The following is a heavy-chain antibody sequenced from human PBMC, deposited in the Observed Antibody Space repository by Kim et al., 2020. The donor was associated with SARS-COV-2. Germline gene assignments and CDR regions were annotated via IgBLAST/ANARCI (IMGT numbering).Heavy chain of an antibody. J-gene: IGHJ5*02. CDR3: AGPSMTMVRGVIAWFDP. V-gene: IGHV3-30*04. D-gene: IGHD3-10*01. CDR1: GFTFSSYA. Sequence: GGSLRLSCAASGFTFSSYAMHWVRQAPGKGLERVAVISYDGSNKYYADSVKARFTISRDNSKNTLYLQMNSPRAEDMTVYYCAGPSMTMVRGVIAWFDPWGKETLVTASP. CDR2: ISYDGSNK.